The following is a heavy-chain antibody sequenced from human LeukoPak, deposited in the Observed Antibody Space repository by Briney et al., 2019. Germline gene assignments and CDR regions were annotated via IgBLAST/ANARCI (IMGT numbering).Heavy chain of an antibody. Sequence: GRSLRLSCAASGFTFSNCAMHWVRQAPGKGLEWVAVISYDGSNKYYADSVKGRFTISRDNSKNTLYLQMNSLRAEDTAVYYCANLLGYCSNGVCYTAWGQGTLVTVSS. D-gene: IGHD2-8*01. J-gene: IGHJ5*02. V-gene: IGHV3-30*18. CDR1: GFTFSNCA. CDR2: ISYDGSNK. CDR3: ANLLGYCSNGVCYTA.